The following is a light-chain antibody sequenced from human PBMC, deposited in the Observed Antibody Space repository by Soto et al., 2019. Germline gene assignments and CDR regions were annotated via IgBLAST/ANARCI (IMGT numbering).Light chain of an antibody. J-gene: IGLJ2*01. Sequence: QSALTQPPSASGSPGQSVTISCTGTSSDVGGYNYVSWYQQHPGKAPKLMIYDVSNRPSGVPDRFSGSKSGNTASLTVSGRQAADEADDYCSSYAGSNNIVVFGGGTKLTVL. V-gene: IGLV2-8*01. CDR3: SSYAGSNNIVV. CDR1: SSDVGGYNY. CDR2: DVS.